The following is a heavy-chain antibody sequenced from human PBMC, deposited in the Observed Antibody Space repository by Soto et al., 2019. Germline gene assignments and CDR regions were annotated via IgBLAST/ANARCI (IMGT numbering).Heavy chain of an antibody. CDR1: GFSLSTSGMC. Sequence: SGPTLVKPTQTLTLTCTFSGFSLSTSGMCVSWIRQPPGKALEWLARIDWDDDKYYSTSLKTRLTISKDTSKNQVVLTMTNMDPVDTATYYCARSRRDRYCSSTSCYPPVYYYYYMDVWGKGTTVTVSS. V-gene: IGHV2-70*11. CDR2: IDWDDDK. J-gene: IGHJ6*03. D-gene: IGHD2-2*01. CDR3: ARSRRDRYCSSTSCYPPVYYYYYMDV.